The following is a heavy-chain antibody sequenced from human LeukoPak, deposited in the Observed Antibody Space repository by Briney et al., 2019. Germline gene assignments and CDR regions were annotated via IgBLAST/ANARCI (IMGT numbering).Heavy chain of an antibody. CDR1: GFTFSSYN. J-gene: IGHJ6*03. CDR3: ARDPYGGSYGAYYYYYMDV. CDR2: ITSGSSYI. D-gene: IGHD1-26*01. Sequence: KSGGSLRLSCAASGFTFSSYNMNWVRQAPGQGLEWVSSITSGSSYIYYADSVKGRFTISRDNAKSSLYLQMNSLRAEDTAVYYCARDPYGGSYGAYYYYYMDVWGKGTTVTISS. V-gene: IGHV3-21*01.